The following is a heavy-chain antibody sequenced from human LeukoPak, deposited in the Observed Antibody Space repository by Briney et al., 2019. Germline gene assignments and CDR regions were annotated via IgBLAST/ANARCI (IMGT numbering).Heavy chain of an antibody. Sequence: GASVKLSCKASGYTFTSYDINWVRQATGQGLEWMGWMNPNSGNTGYAQKFQGRVTMTRNTSISTAYMELSSLRSGDTAVYYCARGGRGYSYGLLRVFYYWGQGTLVTVSS. V-gene: IGHV1-8*01. CDR1: GYTFTSYD. CDR2: MNPNSGNT. J-gene: IGHJ4*02. D-gene: IGHD5-18*01. CDR3: ARGGRGYSYGLLRVFYY.